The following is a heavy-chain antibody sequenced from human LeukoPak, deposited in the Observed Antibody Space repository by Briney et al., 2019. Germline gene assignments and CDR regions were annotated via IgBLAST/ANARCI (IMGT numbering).Heavy chain of an antibody. D-gene: IGHD1-26*01. CDR3: ARDPYNGNYGHYYYYYMDV. CDR1: GFIFNTYS. Sequence: GGSLRLSCEASGFIFNTYSMNWARQAPGQGLEWDSSIDSSGGYMFYADSLKGRFIISRDNAKDSLYLQMNSLRAEDTAVYYCARDPYNGNYGHYYYYYMDVWGKGTTVTISS. CDR2: IDSSGGYM. J-gene: IGHJ6*03. V-gene: IGHV3-21*06.